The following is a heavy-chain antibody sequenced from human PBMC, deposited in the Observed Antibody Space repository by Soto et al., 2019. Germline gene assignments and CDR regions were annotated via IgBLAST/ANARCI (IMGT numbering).Heavy chain of an antibody. V-gene: IGHV1-69*13. J-gene: IGHJ6*02. CDR1: GGTFSSYA. Sequence: XSVKVSCKASGGTFSSYAISWVRQAPGQGLEWMGGIIPIFGTANYAQKLQGRVTITADESTSTAYMELSSLRSEDTAVYYCARSEYRSPLEWGMDVWGQGTTVTGSS. D-gene: IGHD6-6*01. CDR2: IIPIFGTA. CDR3: ARSEYRSPLEWGMDV.